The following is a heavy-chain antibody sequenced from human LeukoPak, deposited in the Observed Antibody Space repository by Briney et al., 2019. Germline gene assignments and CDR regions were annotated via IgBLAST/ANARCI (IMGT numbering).Heavy chain of an antibody. V-gene: IGHV3-23*01. D-gene: IGHD1-26*01. CDR1: GFTVSSNY. CDR3: AKGYSGRTTPPDAFDI. J-gene: IGHJ3*02. Sequence: PGGSLRLSCAASGFTVSSNYMSWARQAPGRGLEWVSVISGSAGSTYYADSVKGRFTISRDNFKNTLYLQMNSLRAEDKAVYYCAKGYSGRTTPPDAFDIWGQGTMVTVSS. CDR2: ISGSAGST.